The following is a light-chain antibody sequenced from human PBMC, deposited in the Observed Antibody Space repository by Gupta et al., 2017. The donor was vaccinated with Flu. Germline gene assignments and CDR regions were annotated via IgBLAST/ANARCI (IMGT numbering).Light chain of an antibody. CDR3: QQYGSSFRT. CDR2: GAS. CDR1: QSVSSSY. Sequence: EIVLTQSPGTLSLSPGERATLSCRASQSVSSSYLAWYQQKPGQAPRLLIYGASSRATGIPDRFSGSGSGTDFTLTISRLEPEDFAVYYCQQYGSSFRTFGQGTKLEIK. V-gene: IGKV3-20*01. J-gene: IGKJ2*01.